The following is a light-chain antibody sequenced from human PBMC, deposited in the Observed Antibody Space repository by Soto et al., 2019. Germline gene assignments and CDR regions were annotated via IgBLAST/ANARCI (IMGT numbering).Light chain of an antibody. J-gene: IGLJ2*01. CDR3: QSYDSRLSGSV. Sequence: QSVLTQPPSVSGAPGQRVTIACTGSSSNIGAGSDVHWYQQLPGTAPKLLIYDNTNRPSGVPDRFSGSKSGTSASLAITGLQADDEADYYCQSYDSRLSGSVFGGGTQLTVL. CDR1: SSNIGAGSD. V-gene: IGLV1-40*01. CDR2: DNT.